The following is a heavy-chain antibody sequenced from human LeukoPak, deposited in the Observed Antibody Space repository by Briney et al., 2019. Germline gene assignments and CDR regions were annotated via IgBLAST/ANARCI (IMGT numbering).Heavy chain of an antibody. D-gene: IGHD4-11*01. V-gene: IGHV3-23*01. CDR2: ISASGGTT. CDR3: AKRDHTVTSPLDY. J-gene: IGHJ4*02. Sequence: GGSLRLSCAASGFTFSTYDMSWVRQAPGKGLEWVSAISASGGTTSSADSVKGRFTISRDNSKNTLYLQMNSLRAEDTAVYYSAKRDHTVTSPLDYWGQGTLVTVSS. CDR1: GFTFSTYD.